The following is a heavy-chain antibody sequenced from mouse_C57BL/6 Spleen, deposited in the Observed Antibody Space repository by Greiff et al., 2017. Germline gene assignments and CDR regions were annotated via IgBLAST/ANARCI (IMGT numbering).Heavy chain of an antibody. CDR2: IYPGDGDT. V-gene: IGHV1-82*01. J-gene: IGHJ4*01. D-gene: IGHD1-1*01. Sequence: QVHVKQSGPELVKPGASVKISCKASGYAFSSSWMNWVKQRPGKGLEWIGRIYPGDGDTNYNGKFKGEATLTADKSSSTAYMQLSSLTSEDSAVYYCARKFYYGSSYYAMDYWGQGTSVTVSS. CDR3: ARKFYYGSSYYAMDY. CDR1: GYAFSSSW.